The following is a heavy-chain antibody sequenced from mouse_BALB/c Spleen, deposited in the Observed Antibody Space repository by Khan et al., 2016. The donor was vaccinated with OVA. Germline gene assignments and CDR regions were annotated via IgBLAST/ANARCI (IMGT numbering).Heavy chain of an antibody. CDR2: IYHSGSI. Sequence: EVKLEESGPDLVKPSQSLSLTCTVTGYSITSGYSWHWIRQFPGNKLVWMGYIYHSGSINYNPSLKSRFSITRDTSKNLFFLQLNSVTTEDTATYYGARDGNYMDYWGQGTSVTVSS. CDR1: GYSITSGYS. D-gene: IGHD2-1*01. V-gene: IGHV3-1*02. CDR3: ARDGNYMDY. J-gene: IGHJ4*01.